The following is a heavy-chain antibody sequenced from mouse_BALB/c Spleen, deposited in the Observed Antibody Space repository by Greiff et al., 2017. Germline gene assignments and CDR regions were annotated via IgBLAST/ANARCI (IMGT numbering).Heavy chain of an antibody. CDR2: IYPGDGDT. V-gene: IGHV1-80*01. CDR3: ARWDPMEY. J-gene: IGHJ4*01. D-gene: IGHD4-1*01. CDR1: GYAFSSYW. Sequence: QVQLQQSGAELVRPGSSVKISCKASGYAFSSYWMNWVKQRPGQGLEWIGQIYPGDGDTNYNGKFKGKATLTADKSSSTAYMQLSSLTSEDSAVYFCARWDPMEYWGQGTSVTVSS.